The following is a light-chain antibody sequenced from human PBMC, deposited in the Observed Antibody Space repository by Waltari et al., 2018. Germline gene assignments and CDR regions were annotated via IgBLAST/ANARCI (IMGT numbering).Light chain of an antibody. V-gene: IGLV2-14*03. CDR1: SSDVGGYNY. Sequence: QSALTQPASVSGSPGQSITISCTGTSSDVGGYNYVSWYQHHPGKAPKLMIYDVSNRPSGVSKRFSGSKSGNTASLTISGLQAEDEADYYCSSYTSSSPYVFGTGTKVTVL. J-gene: IGLJ1*01. CDR3: SSYTSSSPYV. CDR2: DVS.